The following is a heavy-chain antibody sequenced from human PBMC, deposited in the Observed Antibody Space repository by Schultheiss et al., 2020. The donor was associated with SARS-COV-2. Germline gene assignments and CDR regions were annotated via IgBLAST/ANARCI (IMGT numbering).Heavy chain of an antibody. J-gene: IGHJ4*02. CDR3: ARVRDILTGYYTSPPQYYFDY. Sequence: SETLSLTCTVSGGSISSYYWSWIRQPPGKGLEWIGEIYHSGSTNYNPSLKSRVTISVDTSKNQFSLKLSSVTAADTAVYYCARVRDILTGYYTSPPQYYFDYWGQGTLVTVSS. CDR2: IYHSGST. D-gene: IGHD3-9*01. V-gene: IGHV4-59*08. CDR1: GGSISSYY.